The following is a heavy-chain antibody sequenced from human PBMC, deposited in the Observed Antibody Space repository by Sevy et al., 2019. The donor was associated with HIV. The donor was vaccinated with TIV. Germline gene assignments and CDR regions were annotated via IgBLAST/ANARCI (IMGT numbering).Heavy chain of an antibody. CDR3: ARDHCTDGVCFRSGYFDY. J-gene: IGHJ4*01. Sequence: GGSLRLSCAASGFTFGNHAIHWVRQAPGKGLEWVAIISFDGRNEHYAGSVKGRFTISRDNSKKTLYLQMTNLRSEDAAVYYCARDHCTDGVCFRSGYFDYWRQGTLVTVSS. V-gene: IGHV3-30*04. D-gene: IGHD2-8*01. CDR2: ISFDGRNE. CDR1: GFTFGNHA.